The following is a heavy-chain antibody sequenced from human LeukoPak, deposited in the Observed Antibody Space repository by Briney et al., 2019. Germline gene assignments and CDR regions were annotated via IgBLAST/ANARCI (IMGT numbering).Heavy chain of an antibody. CDR1: GFTFSSYW. CDR2: IKQDGSEK. Sequence: GGSLRLSCAASGFTFSSYWMSWVRQAPGKGLEWVANIKQDGSEKYYVDSVKGRFTISRDNAKNSLYLQMNSLRAEDTAVYYCARDFDWRVTGALGYWGEGALVTVSS. D-gene: IGHD3-9*01. J-gene: IGHJ4*02. CDR3: ARDFDWRVTGALGY. V-gene: IGHV3-7*01.